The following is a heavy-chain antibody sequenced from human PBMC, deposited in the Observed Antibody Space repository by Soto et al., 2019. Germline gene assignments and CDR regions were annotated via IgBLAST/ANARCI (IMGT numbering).Heavy chain of an antibody. V-gene: IGHV3-74*01. D-gene: IGHD3-22*01. J-gene: IGHJ4*02. Sequence: GGSLRLSCAASGFTFSSYWMHWVRQAPGKGLVWVSRINSDGSSTSYADSVKGRFTISRDNAKNTLYLQMNSLRAEDTAVYYCARDGGYYDSSGYFDYWGQGTLVTVSS. CDR1: GFTFSSYW. CDR3: ARDGGYYDSSGYFDY. CDR2: INSDGSST.